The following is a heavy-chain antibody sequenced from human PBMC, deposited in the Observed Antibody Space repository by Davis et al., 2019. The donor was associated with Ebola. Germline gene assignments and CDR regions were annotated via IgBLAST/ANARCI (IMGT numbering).Heavy chain of an antibody. V-gene: IGHV3-21*01. CDR1: GFTLVTYC. D-gene: IGHD6-6*01. Sequence: GESLKISCAASGFTLVTYCMNWVRQAPGKGLEWVSSISWRSEYIYYADSVKGRFTISRDNAKNSLYLQMNSLRAEDTAVYYCARDSRTYSSSGAEYFQHWGQGTLVTVSS. CDR3: ARDSRTYSSSGAEYFQH. CDR2: ISWRSEYI. J-gene: IGHJ1*01.